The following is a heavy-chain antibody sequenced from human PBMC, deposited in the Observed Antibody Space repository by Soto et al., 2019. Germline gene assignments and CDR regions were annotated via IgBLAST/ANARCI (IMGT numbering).Heavy chain of an antibody. V-gene: IGHV4-59*01. J-gene: IGHJ4*01. CDR3: ARISAYSSGWYTYYFDY. CDR1: GGSTSSYY. CDR2: FFYGGTS. Sequence: QVQLQESGPGLVKPSETLSLTCTVSGGSTSSYYWGWIRQPPGNALEWIGYFFYGGTSNYNPSLRSRVTISGDTAENQLSLRLTSVTAADTAVYYCARISAYSSGWYTYYFDYWGHGILVTVSS. D-gene: IGHD6-13*01.